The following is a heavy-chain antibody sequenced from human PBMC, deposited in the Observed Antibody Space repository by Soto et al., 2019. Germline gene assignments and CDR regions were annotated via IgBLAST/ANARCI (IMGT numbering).Heavy chain of an antibody. CDR2: IDPSDSYT. V-gene: IGHV5-10-1*01. CDR3: ARLRWGLRYFTNWFDP. D-gene: IGHD3-9*01. Sequence: PGESLKISCKGSGYSFTSYWISWVRQMPGKGLEWMGRIDPSDSYTNYSPSFQGHVTISADKSISTAYLQWSSLKASDTAMYYCARLRWGLRYFTNWFDPWGQGTLVTVSS. CDR1: GYSFTSYW. J-gene: IGHJ5*02.